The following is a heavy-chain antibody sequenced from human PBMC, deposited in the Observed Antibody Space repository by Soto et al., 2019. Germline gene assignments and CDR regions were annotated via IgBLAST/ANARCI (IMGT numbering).Heavy chain of an antibody. CDR1: GYSFTSYW. J-gene: IGHJ1*01. CDR2: IDPSDSYT. Sequence: GESLKISCKGSGYSFTSYWISWVRQMPGKGLEWMGRIDPSDSYTNYSPSFRGHVTISADKSISTAYLQWSSLKASDTAMYYCATQIPPAGTASWGQGTLVPVSS. CDR3: ATQIPPAGTAS. D-gene: IGHD6-13*01. V-gene: IGHV5-10-1*01.